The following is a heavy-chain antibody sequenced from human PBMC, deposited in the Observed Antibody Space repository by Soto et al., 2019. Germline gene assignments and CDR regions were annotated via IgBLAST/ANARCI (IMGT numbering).Heavy chain of an antibody. CDR1: GFTFDDYA. Sequence: PVGSLRLSCAASGFTFDDYAMHWVRQAPGKGLEWVSGISWNSGNKGYADSVKGRFTISRDNAKNFLYLEMNSLRAEDTALYYCAKEAGLVRFFDWSSNGLDVWGQGTAVTVSS. CDR2: ISWNSGNK. V-gene: IGHV3-9*01. D-gene: IGHD3-9*01. J-gene: IGHJ6*02. CDR3: AKEAGLVRFFDWSSNGLDV.